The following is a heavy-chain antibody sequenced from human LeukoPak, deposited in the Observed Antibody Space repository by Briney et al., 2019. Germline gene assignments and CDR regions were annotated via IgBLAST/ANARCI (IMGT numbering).Heavy chain of an antibody. CDR2: IYPGDSDT. D-gene: IGHD5-18*01. CDR3: ARGVGYGTRRPPSTVVVGDAFDI. CDR1: GYSFTSYW. V-gene: IGHV5-51*01. Sequence: PGESLKISCKGSGYSFTSYWIGWVRQMPGKGLEWMGIIYPGDSDTRYSPSFQGQVTISADKSISTAYLQWSSLKASDTAMYYCARGVGYGTRRPPSTVVVGDAFDIWGQGTMVTVSS. J-gene: IGHJ3*02.